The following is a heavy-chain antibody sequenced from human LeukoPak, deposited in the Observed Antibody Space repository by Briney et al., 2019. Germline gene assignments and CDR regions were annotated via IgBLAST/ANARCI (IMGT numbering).Heavy chain of an antibody. CDR3: ARLGRVTMVYCFDC. V-gene: IGHV4-61*02. D-gene: IGHD3-10*01. CDR1: GESISPSTYS. J-gene: IGHJ4*02. CDR2: IYPSGTT. Sequence: SQTLSLTCTVSGESISPSTYSWSWIRQPAGKGLEWIGRIYPSGTTNYNPSLKSRVTMSVDTSKNQFSLKLNSVTAADTAVYYCARLGRVTMVYCFDCWGQGTLVTVSS.